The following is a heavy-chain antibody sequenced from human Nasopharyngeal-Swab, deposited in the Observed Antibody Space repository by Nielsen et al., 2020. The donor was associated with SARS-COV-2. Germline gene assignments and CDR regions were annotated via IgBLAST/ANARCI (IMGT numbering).Heavy chain of an antibody. CDR3: AREDGYFDWLGGSYYYYGMDV. V-gene: IGHV6-1*01. D-gene: IGHD3-9*01. CDR1: GVSVSSNSAA. Sequence: SQTLSLTCAISGVSVSSNSAAWNWIRPSPSRGLEWLGRTYYRSKWYTDYAVSVKSRITINPDTSKNQFSLQLNSVTPEDTAVYYCAREDGYFDWLGGSYYYYGMDVWGQGTTVTVSS. CDR2: TYYRSKWYT. J-gene: IGHJ6*02.